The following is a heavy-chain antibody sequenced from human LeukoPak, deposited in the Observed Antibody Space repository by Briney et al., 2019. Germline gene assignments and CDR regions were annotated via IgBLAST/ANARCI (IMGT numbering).Heavy chain of an antibody. CDR3: ARESVHPRYYYYYGMDV. Sequence: GGSLRLSSAASGFTFSSYGMHWVRQAPGKGLEWVAVIWYDGSNKYYADSVKGRFTISRDNSKNTLYLQMNRLRAEDTAVYYCARESVHPRYYYYYGMDVWGQGTTVTVSS. D-gene: IGHD1-1*01. V-gene: IGHV3-33*01. J-gene: IGHJ6*02. CDR1: GFTFSSYG. CDR2: IWYDGSNK.